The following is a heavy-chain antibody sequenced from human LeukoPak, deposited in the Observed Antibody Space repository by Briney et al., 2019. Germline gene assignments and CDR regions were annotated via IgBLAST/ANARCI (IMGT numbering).Heavy chain of an antibody. CDR2: ISYDGSNK. Sequence: GGSLRLSRAASGFTFSSYAMHWVRQAPGKGLEWVAVISYDGSNKYYADSVKGRFTTSRDNSKNTLYLQMNSLRAEDTAVYYCARALVVVAATPDYWGQGTLVTVSS. V-gene: IGHV3-30-3*01. D-gene: IGHD2-15*01. CDR3: ARALVVVAATPDY. CDR1: GFTFSSYA. J-gene: IGHJ4*02.